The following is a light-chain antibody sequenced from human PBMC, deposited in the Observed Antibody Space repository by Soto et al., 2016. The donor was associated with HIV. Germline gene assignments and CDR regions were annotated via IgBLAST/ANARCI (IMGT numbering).Light chain of an antibody. CDR2: AAS. CDR3: LQHNTYPRT. V-gene: IGKV1-17*01. J-gene: IGKJ1*01. Sequence: DIQMTQSPSSLSASVGDRVTITCRASRSISNYLNWYQQKPGKAPKRLIFAASSLQSGVPSRFSGSGSGTEFTLTISSLRAEDFATYYCLQHNTYPRTFGQGTRVDVK. CDR1: RSISNY.